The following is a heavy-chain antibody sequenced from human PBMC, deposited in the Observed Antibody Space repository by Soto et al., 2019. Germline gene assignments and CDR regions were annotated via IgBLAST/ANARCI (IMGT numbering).Heavy chain of an antibody. J-gene: IGHJ6*02. CDR3: AREYGGYERGYYYYGMDV. D-gene: IGHD5-12*01. CDR2: IIPIFGTA. Sequence: QVQLVQSGAEVKKPGSSVKVSCKASGGTFSSYAISWVRQAPGQGLEWMGGIIPIFGTANYAQKFQGRVTITADESTSTAYMELSSLRSEDTAVYYYAREYGGYERGYYYYGMDVWGQGTTVTVSS. CDR1: GGTFSSYA. V-gene: IGHV1-69*01.